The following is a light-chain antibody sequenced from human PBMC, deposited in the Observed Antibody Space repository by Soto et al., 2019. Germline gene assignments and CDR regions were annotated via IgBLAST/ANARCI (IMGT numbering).Light chain of an antibody. CDR3: QQRRDWPIT. CDR1: PSVGTL. V-gene: IGKV3-11*01. CDR2: DAS. J-gene: IGKJ4*01. Sequence: EIVLTQSPATLSLSPGERATLSCRASPSVGTLLSWYQQKPGQAPRLLIYDASNRATGIPARFSGSGSGTDFTLTISSLEPEDFAVYYCQQRRDWPITFGGGTKVEIK.